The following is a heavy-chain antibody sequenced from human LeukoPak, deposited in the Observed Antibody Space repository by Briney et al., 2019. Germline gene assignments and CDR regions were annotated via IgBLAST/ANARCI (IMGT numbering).Heavy chain of an antibody. V-gene: IGHV4-34*01. CDR3: ATGQALASFDY. D-gene: IGHD3-3*02. CDR1: GGSFSGYY. J-gene: IGHJ4*02. Sequence: SETLSLTCAVYGGSFSGYYWSWIRQPPGKGLEWIGEINHSGITNYNPSLKSRVTVSVDTSKKQFSLKLRSVTAADTAVYYCATGQALASFDYWGQGTLVTVSS. CDR2: INHSGIT.